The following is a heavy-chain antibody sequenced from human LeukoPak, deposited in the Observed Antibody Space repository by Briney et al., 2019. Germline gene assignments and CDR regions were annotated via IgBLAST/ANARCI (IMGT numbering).Heavy chain of an antibody. J-gene: IGHJ5*02. V-gene: IGHV4-61*09. CDR3: ARDVIA. CDR2: IDITGST. Sequence: SETLSLTCTVSGASISSGAYYWNWIRQSAGKGLEWIGHIDITGSTNYNPSLKSRVTISVDTSKNQFSLRLSSVTAADTAVYYCARDVIAWGQGTLVTVSS. CDR1: GASISSGAYY.